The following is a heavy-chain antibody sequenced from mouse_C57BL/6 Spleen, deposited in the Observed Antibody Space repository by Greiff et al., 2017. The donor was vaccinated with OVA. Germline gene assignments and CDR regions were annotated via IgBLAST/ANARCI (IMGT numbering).Heavy chain of an antibody. Sequence: QVQLKQSGPELVKPGASVKISCKASGYAFSSSWMNWVKQRPGKGLEWIGRIYPGGGDTNYNEKFKGKATLTADTSSSTAYMQLSSLTSEDSAVXFGERCQNRNYVFDYWGQGTTLTVSS. D-gene: IGHD2-5*01. CDR2: IYPGGGDT. CDR1: GYAFSSSW. CDR3: ERCQNRNYVFDY. J-gene: IGHJ2*01. V-gene: IGHV1-82*01.